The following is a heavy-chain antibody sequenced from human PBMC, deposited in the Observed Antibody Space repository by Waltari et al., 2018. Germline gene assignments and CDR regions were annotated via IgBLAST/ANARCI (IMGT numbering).Heavy chain of an antibody. Sequence: EVQLLESWGGLVPPGGSLRPSCAASGFNFSSYSISWVRRAQGKWHGRVSQISCSGGSRYNDDYVKGRVSLSRDNAKKTLYLQLNSLRAEDTAVYYCATSTIFGVVIRDYWGQGTLVTVSS. CDR3: ATSTIFGVVIRDY. V-gene: IGHV3-23*02. J-gene: IGHJ4*02. CDR2: ISCSGGSR. D-gene: IGHD3-3*01. CDR1: GFNFSSYS.